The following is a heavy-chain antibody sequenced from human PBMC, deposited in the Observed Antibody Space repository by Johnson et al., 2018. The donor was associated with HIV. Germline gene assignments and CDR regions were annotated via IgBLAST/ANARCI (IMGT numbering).Heavy chain of an antibody. J-gene: IGHJ3*02. CDR3: AKDIRPFVPVVPSRGFGI. Sequence: QVQLVESGGGVVQPGRSLRLSCGASGFTLRSYAMHWVRQAPGKGLEWVAVISYDGSNKYYADSVKGRFTISRDNSKNTLYLQMNSLRTEDTALFYCAKDIRPFVPVVPSRGFGIWGQGTMVTVSS. CDR2: ISYDGSNK. CDR1: GFTLRSYA. D-gene: IGHD2-8*02. V-gene: IGHV3-30-3*01.